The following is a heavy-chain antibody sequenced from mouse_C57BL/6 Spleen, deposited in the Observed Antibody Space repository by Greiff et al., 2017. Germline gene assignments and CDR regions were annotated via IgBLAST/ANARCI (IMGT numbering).Heavy chain of an antibody. CDR2: IWSGGST. V-gene: IGHV2-2*01. CDR3: ARKGYDYDVGTWFAY. Sequence: QVQLKESGPGLVQPSQSLSLPCTVSGFSFTSYGVHWVRQSPGKGLEWLGVIWSGGSTDYNAAFISSLSISKDNSKSQVFFKMNSLQAADTAIYYCARKGYDYDVGTWFAYWGQGTLVTVSA. D-gene: IGHD2-4*01. J-gene: IGHJ3*01. CDR1: GFSFTSYG.